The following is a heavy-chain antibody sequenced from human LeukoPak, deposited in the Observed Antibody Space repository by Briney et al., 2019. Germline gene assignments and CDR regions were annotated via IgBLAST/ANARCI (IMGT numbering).Heavy chain of an antibody. CDR3: ATQQGGNPAY. V-gene: IGHV4-34*01. D-gene: IGHD1-14*01. Sequence: SETLSLTCAVCGGSFSGYYWSWIRQPPGKGLEWIGEINHSGSTNYNPSLKSRVTISVDTSKNQFSLKLSSVTAADTAVYYCATQQGGNPAYWGQGTLVTVSS. CDR1: GGSFSGYY. CDR2: INHSGST. J-gene: IGHJ4*02.